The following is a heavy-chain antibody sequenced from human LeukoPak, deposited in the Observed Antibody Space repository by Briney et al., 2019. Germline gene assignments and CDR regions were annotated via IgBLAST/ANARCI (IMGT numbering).Heavy chain of an antibody. CDR1: GGSISSYY. CDR2: IYYSGST. D-gene: IGHD6-13*01. Sequence: SETLSLTCTVSGGSISSYYWSWIRQPPGKGLEWIGYIYYSGSTNYNPSLKSRVTISVDTSKNQFSLKLSSVTAADTAVYYCAGCPYSSSWYNYWGQGTLVTVSS. J-gene: IGHJ4*02. V-gene: IGHV4-59*12. CDR3: AGCPYSSSWYNY.